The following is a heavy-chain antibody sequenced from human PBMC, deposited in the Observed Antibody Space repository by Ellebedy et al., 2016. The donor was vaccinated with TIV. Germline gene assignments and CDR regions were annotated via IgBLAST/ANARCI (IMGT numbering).Heavy chain of an antibody. CDR2: IKQDGSEK. CDR3: ARDPLGYYFDY. CDR1: GFTFSSYW. J-gene: IGHJ4*02. Sequence: PGGSLRLSCAASGFTFSSYWMNWVRQAPGKGLEWLANIKQDGSEKYYVDSVKGRFTISRDNAKNSLYLQMNSLRAEDTAVYYCARDPLGYYFDYWGQGTLVTVSS. D-gene: IGHD3-10*01. V-gene: IGHV3-7*01.